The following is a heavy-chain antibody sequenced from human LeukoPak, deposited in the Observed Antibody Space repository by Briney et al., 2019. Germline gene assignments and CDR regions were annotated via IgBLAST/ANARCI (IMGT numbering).Heavy chain of an antibody. D-gene: IGHD1-7*01. Sequence: GGSLRLSCAASRFTFSTYSMNWVRQTPGRGLEWVSYISTGGSRIDYADSVKGRFTISRDNAKNSLYLQMNSLRAEDTAVYYCARMNYVSSGWGAPFDSWGQGTLVTVSS. CDR2: ISTGGSRI. J-gene: IGHJ4*02. V-gene: IGHV3-48*04. CDR3: ARMNYVSSGWGAPFDS. CDR1: RFTFSTYS.